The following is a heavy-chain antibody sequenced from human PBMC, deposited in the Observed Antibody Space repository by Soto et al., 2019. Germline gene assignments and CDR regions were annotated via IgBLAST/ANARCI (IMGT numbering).Heavy chain of an antibody. J-gene: IGHJ6*02. D-gene: IGHD2-21*01. Sequence: PSETLSLTCTVSGGSISSSSYYWGWIRQPPGKGLEWIGSIYYSGSTYYNPSLKSRVTISVDTSKNQFSLKLSSVTAADTAVYYCARQVVMAGGYYYYGMDVWGQGTTVTVS. CDR3: ARQVVMAGGYYYYGMDV. CDR1: GGSISSSSYY. V-gene: IGHV4-39*01. CDR2: IYYSGST.